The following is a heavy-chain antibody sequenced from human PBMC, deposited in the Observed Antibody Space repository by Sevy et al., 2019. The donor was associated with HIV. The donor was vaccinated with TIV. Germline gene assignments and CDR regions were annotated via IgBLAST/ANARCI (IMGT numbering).Heavy chain of an antibody. V-gene: IGHV3-21*01. CDR2: ISSSSSYI. Sequence: GGSLRLSCAASGFTFSSYSMNWVRQAPGRGLEWVSSISSSSSYIYYADSVKGRFTISRDNAKNSLYLQMNSLRAEDTAVYYCARDETGYYYYYYMDVWGKWTTVTVSS. CDR3: ARDETGYYYYYYMDV. J-gene: IGHJ6*03. CDR1: GFTFSSYS.